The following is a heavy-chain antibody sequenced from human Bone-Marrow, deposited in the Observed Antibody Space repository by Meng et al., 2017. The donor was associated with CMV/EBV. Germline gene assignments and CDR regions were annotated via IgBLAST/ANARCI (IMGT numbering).Heavy chain of an antibody. CDR1: GGTFSSYT. Sequence: SVKVSCKASGGTFSSYTISWVRQAPGQGLEWMGRIIPILGIANYAQKFQGRVTITADKSTSTAYMELSSLRSEDTAVYYCAANHDFWSGYTDYWGQGPLVTVYS. V-gene: IGHV1-69*02. D-gene: IGHD3-3*01. CDR3: AANHDFWSGYTDY. CDR2: IIPILGIA. J-gene: IGHJ4*02.